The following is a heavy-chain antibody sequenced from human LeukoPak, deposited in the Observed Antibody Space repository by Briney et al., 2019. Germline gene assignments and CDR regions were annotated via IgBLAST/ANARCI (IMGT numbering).Heavy chain of an antibody. D-gene: IGHD6-19*01. Sequence: KASETLSLTCTVSGGSISSYYSSWIRQPAGKGLEWIGRIYTSGSTNYNPSLKSRVTMSVDTSKNQFSLKLSSVTAADTAVYYCARDRSAVAGGASNLDYWGQGTLVTVSS. V-gene: IGHV4-4*07. J-gene: IGHJ4*02. CDR2: IYTSGST. CDR1: GGSISSYY. CDR3: ARDRSAVAGGASNLDY.